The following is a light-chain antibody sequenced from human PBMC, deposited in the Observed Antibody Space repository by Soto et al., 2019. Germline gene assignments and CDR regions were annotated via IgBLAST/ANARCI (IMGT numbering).Light chain of an antibody. V-gene: IGKV3-15*01. Sequence: EVVMTQSPATLSVSPGEGVTLSCRANQGIGDTLAWYQHKPGQTPRLLIYDTSTRATGVPARFSGSRSGTDFTLTISSLQPEDFATYYCQQYNSYPLTFGQGTRLEIK. CDR1: QGIGDT. J-gene: IGKJ5*01. CDR2: DTS. CDR3: QQYNSYPLT.